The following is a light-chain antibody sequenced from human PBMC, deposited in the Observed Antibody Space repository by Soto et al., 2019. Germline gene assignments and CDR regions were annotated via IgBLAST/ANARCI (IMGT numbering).Light chain of an antibody. CDR2: DAS. V-gene: IGKV1-5*01. J-gene: IGKJ4*01. CDR3: QQYNNYPLT. Sequence: GVRVTITCRASQSITRSLAWYQQKLGKAPKLLIYDASSLQIGVPSRFSGSGSGTDFTLIVSSLQPDDFATYSCQQYNNYPLTFGGGTKVDIK. CDR1: QSITRS.